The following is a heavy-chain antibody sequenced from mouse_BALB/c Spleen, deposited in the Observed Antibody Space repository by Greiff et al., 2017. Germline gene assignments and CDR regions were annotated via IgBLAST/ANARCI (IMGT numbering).Heavy chain of an antibody. J-gene: IGHJ4*01. CDR3: AREDGNYYAMDY. V-gene: IGHV5-17*02. CDR1: GFTFSSFG. CDR2: ISSGSSTI. D-gene: IGHD2-1*01. Sequence: EVQRVESGGGLVQPGGSRKLSCAASGFTFSSFGMHWVRQAPEKGLEWVAYISSGSSTIYYADTVKGRFTISRDNPKNTLFLQMTSLRSEDTAMYYCAREDGNYYAMDYWGQGTSVTVSS.